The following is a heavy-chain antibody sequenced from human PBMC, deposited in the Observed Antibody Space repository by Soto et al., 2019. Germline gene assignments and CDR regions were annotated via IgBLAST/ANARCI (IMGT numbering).Heavy chain of an antibody. V-gene: IGHV2-5*02. J-gene: IGHJ5*02. CDR3: TYLSQEGWPVS. Sequence: QITLKESGPTLVKPTQTLTLTCTFSGFSLSTSGVGVGWIRQPPGKALEWLALIYWDDDKRYSPSLKSRPTIPNDICKSQVVLTMTHIDHVDTSTDYGTYLSQEGWPVSWGQGALVAV. CDR2: IYWDDDK. D-gene: IGHD6-19*01. CDR1: GFSLSTSGVG.